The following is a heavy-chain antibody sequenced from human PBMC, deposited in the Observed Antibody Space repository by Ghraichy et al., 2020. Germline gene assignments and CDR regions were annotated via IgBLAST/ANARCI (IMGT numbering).Heavy chain of an antibody. J-gene: IGHJ6*02. CDR2: IYYSGST. CDR1: GGSISSYY. Sequence: SETLSLTCTVSGGSISSYYWSWIRQPPGKGLEWIGYIYYSGSTNYNPSLKSRVTISVDTSKNQFSLKLSSVTAADTAVYYCARHSYDSSGYSQDYYYYYGMDVWGQGTTVTVSS. CDR3: ARHSYDSSGYSQDYYYYYGMDV. V-gene: IGHV4-59*08. D-gene: IGHD3-22*01.